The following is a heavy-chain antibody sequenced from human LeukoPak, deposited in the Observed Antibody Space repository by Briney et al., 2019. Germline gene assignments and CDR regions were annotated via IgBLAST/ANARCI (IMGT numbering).Heavy chain of an antibody. D-gene: IGHD3-10*01. CDR3: AKVMKGSERLTMVRGVIIKTAGLYYMDV. J-gene: IGHJ6*03. Sequence: GGSLRLSCAAPGFTLSSYAMSWVRQAPGKGLEWVSSISASGGSTNYADSVKGRFTISRDNSKNTVYLQMNSLRAEDTAVYYCAKVMKGSERLTMVRGVIIKTAGLYYMDVWGKGTTVTVSS. CDR2: ISASGGST. CDR1: GFTLSSYA. V-gene: IGHV3-23*01.